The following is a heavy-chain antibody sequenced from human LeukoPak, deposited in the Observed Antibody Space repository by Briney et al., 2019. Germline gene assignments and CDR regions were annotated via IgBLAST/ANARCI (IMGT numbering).Heavy chain of an antibody. V-gene: IGHV4-4*02. CDR2: IYHSGST. D-gene: IGHD2-21*01. CDR3: ARGVVIAPQTFDY. Sequence: SGTLSLTCAVSGGSISSSNWWSWVRQPPGKGLEWIGEIYHSGSTNYNPSLKSRVTISVDTTKSQFSLKLSSVTAADTAVYYCARGVVIAPQTFDYWGQGILVTVSS. J-gene: IGHJ4*02. CDR1: GGSISSSNW.